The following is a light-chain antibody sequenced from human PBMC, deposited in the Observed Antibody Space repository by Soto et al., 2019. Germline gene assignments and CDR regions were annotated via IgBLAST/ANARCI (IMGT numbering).Light chain of an antibody. CDR1: SGSIAGYY. J-gene: IGLJ2*01. Sequence: NFMLTQPHSVSESPGKTVTISCTRSSGSIAGYYVQWYQQRPDSAPTTVIYEDSQRPSGVPDRFSGSIDSPSNSASLTISTLKPEDEADYFCQSYDSNDHVVFGGGTNVTVL. CDR2: EDS. CDR3: QSYDSNDHVV. V-gene: IGLV6-57*04.